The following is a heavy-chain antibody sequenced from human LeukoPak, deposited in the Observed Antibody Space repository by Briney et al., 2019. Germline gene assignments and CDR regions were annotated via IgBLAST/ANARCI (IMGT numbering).Heavy chain of an antibody. V-gene: IGHV4-59*01. D-gene: IGHD3-22*01. Sequence: SETLSLTCTVSGGSISSYYWSWIRQPPGKGLEWIGYIYYSGSTNYNPSLKSRVTISVDTSKNQFSLKLSSVTAADTAVYYCAGASVYYYDSTMDVWGKGTTVTISS. J-gene: IGHJ6*03. CDR1: GGSISSYY. CDR2: IYYSGST. CDR3: AGASVYYYDSTMDV.